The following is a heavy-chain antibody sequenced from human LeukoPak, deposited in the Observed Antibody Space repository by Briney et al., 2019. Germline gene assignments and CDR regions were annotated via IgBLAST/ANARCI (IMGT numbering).Heavy chain of an antibody. CDR1: GFTFSSYA. D-gene: IGHD3-10*01. J-gene: IGHJ4*02. CDR3: AKVGSGLLWFGELMV. V-gene: IGHV3-30-3*01. CDR2: ISYDGSNK. Sequence: GGSLRLSCAASGFTFSSYAMHWVRQAPGKGLEWVAVISYDGSNKYYADSVKGRFTISRDNSKNTLYLQMNSLRAEDTAVYYCAKVGSGLLWFGELMVWGQGTLVTVSS.